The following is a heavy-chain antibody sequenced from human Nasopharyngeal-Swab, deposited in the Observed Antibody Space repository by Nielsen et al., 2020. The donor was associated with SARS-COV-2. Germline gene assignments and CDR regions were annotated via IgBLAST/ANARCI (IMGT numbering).Heavy chain of an antibody. CDR3: ARAPRITIFGVVQAFDI. D-gene: IGHD3-3*01. Sequence: RQAPGKGLEWIGYIYYSGSTYYNPSLKSRVTISVDTSKNQFSLKLSSVTAADTAVYYCARAPRITIFGVVQAFDIWGQGTMITVSS. V-gene: IGHV4-31*02. J-gene: IGHJ3*02. CDR2: IYYSGST.